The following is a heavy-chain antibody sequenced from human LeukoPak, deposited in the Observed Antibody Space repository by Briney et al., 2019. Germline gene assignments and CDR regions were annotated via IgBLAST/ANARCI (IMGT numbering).Heavy chain of an antibody. CDR1: GFTFSAFW. J-gene: IGHJ6*02. D-gene: IGHD1-1*01. V-gene: IGHV3-74*01. CDR2: INSDGSST. CDR3: ARDSGEAYSLDV. Sequence: GGSLRLSCAASGFTFSAFWMHWVRQAPGKGLVWVSRINSDGSSTTYADSVKGRFTVSRDNSKNTLYLQMNSLRAEDTAVYFCARDSGEAYSLDVWGQGTTVTVSS.